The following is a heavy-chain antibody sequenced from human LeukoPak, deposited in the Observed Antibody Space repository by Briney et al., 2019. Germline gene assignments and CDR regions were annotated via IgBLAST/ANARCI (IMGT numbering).Heavy chain of an antibody. CDR2: INHSGST. CDR3: AREGVGNY. Sequence: SETLSLTCAVYGGSFSGYYWSWIRQPPGKGLEWIGKINHSGSTNYNPSLKGRVTISIDTSKNQFSLKLSTVTAEDTAVYYCAREGVGNYWGQGTLVTVSS. V-gene: IGHV4-34*01. CDR1: GGSFSGYY. D-gene: IGHD7-27*01. J-gene: IGHJ4*02.